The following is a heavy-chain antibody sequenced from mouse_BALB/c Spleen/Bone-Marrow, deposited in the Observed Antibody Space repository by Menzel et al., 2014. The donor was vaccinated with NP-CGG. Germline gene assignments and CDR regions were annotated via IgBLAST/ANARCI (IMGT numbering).Heavy chain of an antibody. CDR1: GFNIKDTY. J-gene: IGHJ2*01. CDR2: IDPANGNT. D-gene: IGHD1-1*01. CDR3: AHGSTYGYFDY. V-gene: IGHV14-3*02. Sequence: VQLKQSGTELVKPGASVKLSCTASGFNIKDTYMHWVKQRPEQGLEWIGRIDPANGNTKYDPKFRGKATITADTSSNTADLQLSSLTSEDTAVYYCAHGSTYGYFDYWGQGTTLTVSS.